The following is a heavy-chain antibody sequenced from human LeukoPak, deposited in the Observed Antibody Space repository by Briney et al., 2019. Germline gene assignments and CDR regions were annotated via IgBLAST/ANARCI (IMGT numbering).Heavy chain of an antibody. CDR3: ARVGDAPR. J-gene: IGHJ4*02. V-gene: IGHV3-48*04. D-gene: IGHD3-16*01. CDR2: VGISSGNT. CDR1: GFTFSDYS. Sequence: PGGSLRLSCAASGFTFSDYSMNWVRQAPGKGLEWISYVGISSGNTKYADSVKGRFTISGDSAKNSVFLQMNSLRVEDTAVYYCARVGDAPRWGQGTLVTVSS.